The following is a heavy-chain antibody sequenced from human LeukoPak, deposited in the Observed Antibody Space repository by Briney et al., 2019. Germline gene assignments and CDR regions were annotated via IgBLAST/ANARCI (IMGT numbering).Heavy chain of an antibody. CDR2: IKQDGSEK. V-gene: IGHV3-7*03. CDR1: EFTFSTYW. CDR3: AREIGYGDTQH. J-gene: IGHJ1*01. D-gene: IGHD4-17*01. Sequence: GGSLRLSCAASEFTFSTYWMSWVRQAPGKGLEWVADIKQDGSEKYYVHSVKGRFTISRQNAKNSLFLQMNSLRAEDAALYYCAREIGYGDTQHWGQGTLVTVSS.